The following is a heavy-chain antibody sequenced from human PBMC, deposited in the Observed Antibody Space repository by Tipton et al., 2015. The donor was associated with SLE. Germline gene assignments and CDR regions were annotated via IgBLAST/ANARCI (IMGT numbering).Heavy chain of an antibody. CDR2: IIPILGIA. J-gene: IGHJ4*02. Sequence: QVQLVQSGAEVKKPGSSVKVSCKASGGTFSSYAISWVRQVPGQGLEWMGRIIPILGIANYTQKFQGRVTITADKSTSTAYMELSSLRSEDTAVYYCARDPTTGEIDYWGQGTLVTVSS. V-gene: IGHV1-69*09. CDR3: ARDPTTGEIDY. CDR1: GGTFSSYA. D-gene: IGHD7-27*01.